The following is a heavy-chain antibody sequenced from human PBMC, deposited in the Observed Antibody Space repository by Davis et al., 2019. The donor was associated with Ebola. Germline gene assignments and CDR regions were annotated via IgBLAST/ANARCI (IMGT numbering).Heavy chain of an antibody. Sequence: SVKVSCKASGGTFSSYAISWVRQAPGQGLEWMGRIIPILGIANYAQKFQGRVTITRDTSASTAYMELSSLRSEDTAVYYCARAGRITGTSWFDPWGQGTLVTVSS. CDR2: IIPILGIA. CDR3: ARAGRITGTSWFDP. CDR1: GGTFSSYA. J-gene: IGHJ5*02. D-gene: IGHD1-7*01. V-gene: IGHV1-69*04.